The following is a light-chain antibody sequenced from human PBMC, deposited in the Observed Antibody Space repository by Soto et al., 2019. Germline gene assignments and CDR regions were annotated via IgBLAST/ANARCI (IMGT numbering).Light chain of an antibody. CDR2: GAS. V-gene: IGKV3-20*01. CDR3: QQYGSSPPWT. J-gene: IGKJ1*01. Sequence: EIVLTQSPGTLSLSPGERATLSCRASQIIDSRYLGWYQQKPGQAPRLLIYGASSRATGIPDRVSGSGSGTGFTLTISRLEPEDFGVYYCQQYGSSPPWTFGQGTKVDIK. CDR1: QIIDSRY.